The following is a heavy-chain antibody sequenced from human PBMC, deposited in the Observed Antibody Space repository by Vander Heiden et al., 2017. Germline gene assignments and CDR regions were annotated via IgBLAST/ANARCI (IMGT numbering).Heavy chain of an antibody. D-gene: IGHD2-15*01. J-gene: IGHJ6*02. Sequence: QVQLVQSGAEVKKPGASVKVSCKASGYTFTGYYMHWVRQAPGQGLEWMGWINPNSGGTNYAQKFQGWGTMTRDTSISTAYMELSRLRSDDTAVYYCARQYCSGGSCDKVAYYGMDVWGQGTTVPVSS. CDR2: INPNSGGT. V-gene: IGHV1-2*04. CDR3: ARQYCSGGSCDKVAYYGMDV. CDR1: GYTFTGYY.